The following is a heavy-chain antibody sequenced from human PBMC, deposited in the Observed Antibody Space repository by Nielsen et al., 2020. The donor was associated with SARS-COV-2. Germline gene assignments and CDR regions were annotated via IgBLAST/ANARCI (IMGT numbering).Heavy chain of an antibody. D-gene: IGHD3-22*01. V-gene: IGHV1-69*04. CDR1: GGTFSSYA. CDR3: ARATLRDSSGYSNDY. J-gene: IGHJ4*02. CDR2: IIPILGIA. Sequence: VKVSCQASGGTFSSYAISWVRQAPGQGLEWMGRIIPILGIANYAQKFQGRVTITADKSTSTAYMELSSLRSEDTAVYYCARATLRDSSGYSNDYWGQGTLVTVSS.